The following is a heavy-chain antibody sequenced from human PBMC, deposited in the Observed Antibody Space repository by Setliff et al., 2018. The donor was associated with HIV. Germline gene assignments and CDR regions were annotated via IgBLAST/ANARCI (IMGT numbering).Heavy chain of an antibody. CDR2: IHSSGST. D-gene: IGHD6-19*01. J-gene: IGHJ4*02. CDR1: GGSISGHY. Sequence: SETLSLTCTVSGGSISGHYWSWIRQPPGKGPECIGYIHSSGSTNYNPSLKSRVTISADTSKNQFSLKLTSVTAADTAVYYCARDNDSSGWPLDYWGQGTLVTVSS. CDR3: ARDNDSSGWPLDY. V-gene: IGHV4-59*11.